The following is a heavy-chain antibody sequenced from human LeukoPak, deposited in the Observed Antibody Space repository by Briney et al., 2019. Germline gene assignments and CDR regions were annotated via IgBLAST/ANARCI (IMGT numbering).Heavy chain of an antibody. CDR1: GGSISSGGYS. Sequence: SQTLSLTCAVSGGSISSGGYSWGWIRQPPGKGLEWIGSIYYSGSTYYNPSLKSRVTISVDTSKNQFSLKLSSVTAADTAVYYCARLWRYDILTGYYIGYYFDYWGQGTLVTVSS. CDR2: IYYSGST. CDR3: ARLWRYDILTGYYIGYYFDY. V-gene: IGHV4-30-2*03. D-gene: IGHD3-9*01. J-gene: IGHJ4*02.